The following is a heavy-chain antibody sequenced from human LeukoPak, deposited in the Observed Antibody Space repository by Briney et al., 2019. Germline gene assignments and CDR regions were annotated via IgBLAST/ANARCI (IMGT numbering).Heavy chain of an antibody. V-gene: IGHV1-18*01. Sequence: GASVKVSCKASGYTFTSYGISWVRQAPGQGLEWMGWISAYNGNTNYAQKLRGRVTMTTDTSTSTAYMELRSLRSDDTAVYYCARGRFSSGYYYGATLDWFDPWGQGTLVTVSS. CDR1: GYTFTSYG. CDR2: ISAYNGNT. CDR3: ARGRFSSGYYYGATLDWFDP. J-gene: IGHJ5*02. D-gene: IGHD3-22*01.